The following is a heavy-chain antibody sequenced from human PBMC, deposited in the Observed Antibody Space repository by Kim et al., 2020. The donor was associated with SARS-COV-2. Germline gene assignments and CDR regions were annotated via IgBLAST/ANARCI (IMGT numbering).Heavy chain of an antibody. CDR3: ARDQEPVRYFDHGRYYYYGMDV. Sequence: GGSLRLSCAASGFTFSSYGMHWVRQAPGKGLEWVAVIWYDGSNKYYADSVKGRFTISRDNSKNTLYLQTNSLRAEDTAVYYCARDQEPVRYFDHGRYYYYGMDVWGQGPTGTVSS. D-gene: IGHD3-9*01. J-gene: IGHJ6*02. CDR1: GFTFSSYG. V-gene: IGHV3-33*01. CDR2: IWYDGSNK.